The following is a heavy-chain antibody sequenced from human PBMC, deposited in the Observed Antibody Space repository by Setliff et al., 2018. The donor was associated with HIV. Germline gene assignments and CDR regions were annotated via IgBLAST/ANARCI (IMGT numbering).Heavy chain of an antibody. J-gene: IGHJ4*02. Sequence: PGESLKISCVASGFLFGNSWMVWVRHTPGTGLEWVAVMNQDGSNKFYADSVKGRFTISRDNAKNLVFLQMSSLRAEDTAAYYCARDPGSSSFDYWGQGTPVTVSS. V-gene: IGHV3-7*03. CDR1: GFLFGNSW. CDR3: ARDPGSSSFDY. D-gene: IGHD6-19*01. CDR2: MNQDGSNK.